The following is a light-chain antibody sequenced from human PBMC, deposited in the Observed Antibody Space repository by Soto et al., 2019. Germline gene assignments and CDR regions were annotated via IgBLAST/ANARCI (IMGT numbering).Light chain of an antibody. J-gene: IGLJ3*02. CDR2: ANN. CDR3: ASWDDNLNGGV. V-gene: IGLV1-44*01. CDR1: ISNIGSHS. Sequence: QSVLIQPPSASGAPGQEVTISCSGSISNIGSHSVNWYQQLPGAAPKVVVFANNERASGVPDRISGSKTGASASLAISGLQSEDEADYYCASWDDNLNGGVFGGGTKLTVL.